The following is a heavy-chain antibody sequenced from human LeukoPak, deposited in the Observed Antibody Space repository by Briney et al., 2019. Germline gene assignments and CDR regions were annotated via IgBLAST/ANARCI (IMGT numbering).Heavy chain of an antibody. Sequence: PGGSLRLSCAASGFTLSSYAMSWVRQAPGKGLEWVSTISGSGDNTYYADSVKGRFTISRDNSKNTLYLQMNSLRAEDTAVYYCARVTYGSGTYGAFDYWGQGTLVTVSS. CDR1: GFTLSSYA. CDR2: ISGSGDNT. J-gene: IGHJ4*02. V-gene: IGHV3-23*01. CDR3: ARVTYGSGTYGAFDY. D-gene: IGHD3-10*01.